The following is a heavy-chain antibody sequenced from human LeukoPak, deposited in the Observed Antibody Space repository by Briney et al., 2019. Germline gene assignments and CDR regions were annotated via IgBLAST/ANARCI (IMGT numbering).Heavy chain of an antibody. V-gene: IGHV3-7*01. CDR2: IKQDGSEK. Sequence: GGSLKLSCAASGFTFSSYWMSWVRQAPGKGLEWVANIKQDGSEKYYVDSVKGRFTISRDNAKNSLYLQMNSLRAEDTAVYYCARGFRRTIVGAPAGYWGQGTLVTVSS. J-gene: IGHJ4*02. CDR3: ARGFRRTIVGAPAGY. D-gene: IGHD1-26*01. CDR1: GFTFSSYW.